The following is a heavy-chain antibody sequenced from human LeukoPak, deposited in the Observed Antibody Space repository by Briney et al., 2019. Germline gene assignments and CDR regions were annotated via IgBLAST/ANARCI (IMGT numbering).Heavy chain of an antibody. D-gene: IGHD2/OR15-2a*01. J-gene: IGHJ4*02. CDR1: GFTFSSFA. V-gene: IGHV3-64D*09. CDR3: VKDLRSDFMGVLSRYLSY. Sequence: GGSLRLSCSASGFTFSSFAMHWVRQAPGKGLEYVAAVSRNGGSTYYADSVKGRFTISRDNSKSTLYLQMSSLRAEDTAVYLCVKDLRSDFMGVLSRYLSYWGQGTLVTVSS. CDR2: VSRNGGST.